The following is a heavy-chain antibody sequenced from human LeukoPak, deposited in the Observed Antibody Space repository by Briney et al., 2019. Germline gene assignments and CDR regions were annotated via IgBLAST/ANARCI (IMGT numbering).Heavy chain of an antibody. CDR1: GFTFSSYA. Sequence: PGGSLRLSCAASGFTFSSYAMSWVRQAPGRGLEWVSSISGSSTYIYYADSVKGRFTISRDNTKNSLYLQMNSLRAEDTAVYYCAYSSGWSLFDFWGQGTLVTVSS. CDR2: ISGSSTYI. V-gene: IGHV3-21*01. D-gene: IGHD6-19*01. J-gene: IGHJ4*02. CDR3: AYSSGWSLFDF.